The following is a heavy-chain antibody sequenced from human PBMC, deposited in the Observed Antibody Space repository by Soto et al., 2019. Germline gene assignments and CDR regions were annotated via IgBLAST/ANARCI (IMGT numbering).Heavy chain of an antibody. V-gene: IGHV3-15*07. Sequence: GGSLRLSCAASGFTFSNAWMNWVRQAPGKGLEWVGRIKSKTDGGTTDYAAPVKGRFTISRDDSKNTLYLQMNSLKTEDTAVYYCTTTPVEYYDSSGYYGQFDYWGQGTLVTVSS. J-gene: IGHJ4*02. CDR2: IKSKTDGGTT. CDR1: GFTFSNAW. CDR3: TTTPVEYYDSSGYYGQFDY. D-gene: IGHD3-22*01.